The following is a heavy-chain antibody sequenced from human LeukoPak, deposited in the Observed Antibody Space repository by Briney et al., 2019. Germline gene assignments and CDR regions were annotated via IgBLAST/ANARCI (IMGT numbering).Heavy chain of an antibody. Sequence: EPSETLSLTCTVSGGSISSYYWSWIRQPAGKGLEWIGRIYTSGSTNYNPSLKSRVTMSVDTYKNEFSLKLSSVTAADTAVYYCARGPSAMTYYYYYMDVWGKGTTVTVSS. V-gene: IGHV4-4*07. CDR1: GGSISSYY. J-gene: IGHJ6*03. CDR2: IYTSGST. D-gene: IGHD2-2*01. CDR3: ARGPSAMTYYYYYMDV.